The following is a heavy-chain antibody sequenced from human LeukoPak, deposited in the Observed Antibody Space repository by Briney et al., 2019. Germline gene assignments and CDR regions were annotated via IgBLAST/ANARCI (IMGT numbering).Heavy chain of an antibody. V-gene: IGHV3-23*01. CDR3: VGCSGGTCSDFDY. CDR1: GFTFSSFA. D-gene: IGHD2-15*01. Sequence: GSLRLSCAASGFTFSSFAMTWVRQAPGKGLEWVSGITGSGASTFYADSVKGRFTISRDNSKNTLYLQMNNLRVEDTAVYYCVGCSGGTCSDFDYWGRGTLVTVSS. J-gene: IGHJ4*02. CDR2: ITGSGAST.